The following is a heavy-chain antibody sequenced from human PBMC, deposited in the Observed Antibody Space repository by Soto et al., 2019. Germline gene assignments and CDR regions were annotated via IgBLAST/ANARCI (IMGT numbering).Heavy chain of an antibody. CDR1: GYAFTTYG. V-gene: IGHV1-18*01. CDR3: ARGRYGDY. D-gene: IGHD1-1*01. CDR2: ISAHNGNT. J-gene: IGHJ4*02. Sequence: QVNLVQSGAEVKKPGASVKVSCQGSGYAFTTYGITWVRQAPGQGLEWMGWISAHNGNTNYAQKLQRRVTVTRDTSRSTAYMELRSLRYDDTAVYYCARGRYGDYWGQGALVTVSS.